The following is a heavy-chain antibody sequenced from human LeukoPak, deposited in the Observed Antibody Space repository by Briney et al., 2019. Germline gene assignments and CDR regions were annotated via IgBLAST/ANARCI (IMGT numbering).Heavy chain of an antibody. J-gene: IGHJ4*02. V-gene: IGHV1-18*01. CDR3: ARDLARIIPAATTFDY. CDR2: ISAYNGNT. CDR1: GYTFTSYG. Sequence: ASVKVSCKASGYTFTSYGISWVRQAPGQGLEWMGWISAYNGNTNYTQKLQGRVTMTTDTSTSTAYMGLRSLRSDDTAVYYCARDLARIIPAATTFDYWGQGTLVTVSS. D-gene: IGHD2-2*01.